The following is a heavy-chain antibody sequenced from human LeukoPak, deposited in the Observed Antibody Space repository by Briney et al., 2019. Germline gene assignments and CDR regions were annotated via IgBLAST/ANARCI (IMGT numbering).Heavy chain of an antibody. CDR3: ARDISALTT. CDR1: GYTFISYG. D-gene: IGHD1/OR15-1a*01. Sequence: ASVKVSCKASGYTFISYGITWVRQAPGQGLEWMGWISVYNGNTNYAQKLQGRVTMTTDTSTSTAYMELRSLRSDDAAVYYCARDISALTTWGQGTLVTVSS. V-gene: IGHV1-18*01. CDR2: ISVYNGNT. J-gene: IGHJ5*02.